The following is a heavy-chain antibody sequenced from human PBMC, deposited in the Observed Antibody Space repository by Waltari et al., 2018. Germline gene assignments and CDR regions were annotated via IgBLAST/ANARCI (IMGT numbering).Heavy chain of an antibody. CDR2: INHSGST. Sequence: QVQLQQWGAGLLKPSETLSLTCAVYGGSFSGYYWSWIRQPPGKGLEWIGEINHSGSTTYTPSLKSRVTISVDTSKNQFSLKLSSVTAADTAVYYCARGGRPDYYDSSGYYSRWLDYWGQGTLVTVSS. V-gene: IGHV4-34*01. CDR3: ARGGRPDYYDSSGYYSRWLDY. CDR1: GGSFSGYY. J-gene: IGHJ4*02. D-gene: IGHD3-22*01.